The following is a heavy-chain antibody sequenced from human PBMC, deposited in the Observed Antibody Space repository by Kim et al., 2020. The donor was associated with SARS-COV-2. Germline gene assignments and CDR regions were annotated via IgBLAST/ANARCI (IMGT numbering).Heavy chain of an antibody. CDR1: EFSLTNYE. D-gene: IGHD1-26*01. CDR2: IGPPGNT. J-gene: IGHJ3*02. CDR3: AREDPGGWGAIDI. Sequence: GGSLRLSCAASEFSLTNYEMHWVRQATGRGLEWVSSIGPPGNTYYADSVKGRFTISRKNAKTSFYLQMDSLTAGDTAIYYCAREDPGGWGAIDIWGQGTMVTVSP. V-gene: IGHV3-13*04.